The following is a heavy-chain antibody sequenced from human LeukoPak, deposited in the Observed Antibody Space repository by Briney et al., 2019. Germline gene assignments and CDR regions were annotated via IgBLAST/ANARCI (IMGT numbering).Heavy chain of an antibody. Sequence: GGSLRLSCAASGSSFSIYGMHWVRQAPGKGLEWVTFIRYGGSNKYYADSVKGRFTISRDNSKNTPYLQMNSLRAEDTAVYYCAKEGGGYDSSGSDAFDIWGQGTMVTVSS. CDR2: IRYGGSNK. D-gene: IGHD3-22*01. J-gene: IGHJ3*02. CDR3: AKEGGGYDSSGSDAFDI. V-gene: IGHV3-30*02. CDR1: GSSFSIYG.